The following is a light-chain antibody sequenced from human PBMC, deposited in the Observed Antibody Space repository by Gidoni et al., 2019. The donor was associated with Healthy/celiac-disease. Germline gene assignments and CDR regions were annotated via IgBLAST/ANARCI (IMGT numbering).Light chain of an antibody. CDR1: QSVSSSY. V-gene: IGKV3-20*01. Sequence: EIVLTQSPGTLSLSQGERATLSCRASQSVSSSYLAWYQQKPGQAPRLLIYGASSRATGIPDRFSGSGSGTDFTLTIRRLEPEDFAVYYCQQYGSSPLTTFGQGTRLEIK. CDR2: GAS. J-gene: IGKJ5*01. CDR3: QQYGSSPLTT.